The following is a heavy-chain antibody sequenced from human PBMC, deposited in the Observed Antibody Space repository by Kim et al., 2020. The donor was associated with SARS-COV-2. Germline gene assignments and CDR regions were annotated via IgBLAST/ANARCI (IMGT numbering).Heavy chain of an antibody. V-gene: IGHV4-39*01. CDR2: IYYSGST. D-gene: IGHD3-16*01. CDR3: ARGGYVWGAYDAFDI. J-gene: IGHJ3*02. Sequence: SETLSLTCTVSGGSISSSSYYWGWIRQPPGKGLEWIGSIYYSGSTYYNPSLKSRVTISVDTSKNQFSLKLSPVTAADTAVYYCARGGYVWGAYDAFDIWGQGTMVTVSS. CDR1: GGSISSSSYY.